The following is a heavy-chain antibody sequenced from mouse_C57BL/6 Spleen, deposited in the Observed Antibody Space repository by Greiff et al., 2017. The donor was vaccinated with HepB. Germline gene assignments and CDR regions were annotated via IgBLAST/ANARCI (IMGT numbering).Heavy chain of an antibody. Sequence: QVHVKQSGPELVRPGVSVKISCKGSGYTFTDYAMHWVKQSHAKSLEWIGVISTYYGDASYNQKFKDKATMTVDKSSSTAYMELARLTSEDSAVYYCARDPYYDYAMDYWGQGTSVTVSS. CDR1: GYTFTDYA. CDR3: ARDPYYDYAMDY. V-gene: IGHV1-67*01. J-gene: IGHJ4*01. CDR2: ISTYYGDA. D-gene: IGHD1-1*01.